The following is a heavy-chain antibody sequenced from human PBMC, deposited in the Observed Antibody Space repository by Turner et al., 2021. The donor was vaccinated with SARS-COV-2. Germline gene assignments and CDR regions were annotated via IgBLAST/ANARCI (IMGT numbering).Heavy chain of an antibody. CDR2: ISGSGGST. D-gene: IGHD3-22*01. CDR1: GCTFSSYA. V-gene: IGHV3-23*01. CDR3: AKADRIMIVVVITLFDY. J-gene: IGHJ4*02. Sequence: EVQLLESGGGLVQPGGSLRLSWAASGCTFSSYAMSWVRQAPGKGLEWVSAISGSGGSTYDADSVKGRFTISRDNSKNTLYLQMNSLRAEDTAVYYCAKADRIMIVVVITLFDYWGQGTLVTVSS.